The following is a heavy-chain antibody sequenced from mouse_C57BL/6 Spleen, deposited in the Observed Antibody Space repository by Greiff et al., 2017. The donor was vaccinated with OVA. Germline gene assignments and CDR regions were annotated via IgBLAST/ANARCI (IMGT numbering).Heavy chain of an antibody. D-gene: IGHD2-2*01. CDR1: GYTFTDYE. V-gene: IGHV1-15*01. CDR2: IDPETGGT. J-gene: IGHJ2*01. CDR3: TRDGYDGGGYFDY. Sequence: QVQLQQSGAELVRPGASVTLSCKASGYTFTDYEMHWVKQTPVHGLEWIGAIDPETGGTAYNQKFKGKAILTADKSSSTAYMELRSLTSEDSAVYYWTRDGYDGGGYFDYWGQGTTLTVSS.